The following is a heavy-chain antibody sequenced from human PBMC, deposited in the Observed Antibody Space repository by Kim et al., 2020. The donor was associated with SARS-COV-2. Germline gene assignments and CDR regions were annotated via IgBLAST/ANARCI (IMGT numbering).Heavy chain of an antibody. CDR2: TYM. CDR3: TRGATTNSDY. D-gene: IGHD1-7*01. Sequence: TYMHYADSVKGRFTISRDNANKSLFLQMNSLRPDDTAVYYCTRGATTNSDYWGQGTLVTVSS. V-gene: IGHV3-11*05. J-gene: IGHJ4*02.